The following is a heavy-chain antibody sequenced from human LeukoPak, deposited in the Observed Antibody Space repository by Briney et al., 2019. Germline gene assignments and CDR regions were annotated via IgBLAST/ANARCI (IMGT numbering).Heavy chain of an antibody. D-gene: IGHD1-20*01. CDR2: ISSGDGPT. CDR3: ATWTGITPY. CDR1: GFTFSDY. V-gene: IGHV3-11*01. Sequence: PGGSLRLSCAASGFTFSDYMTWIRQAPGKGLEWISYISSGDGPTYYADSVKGRFTISRDNAKNSLFLQMNSLRVEDTAVYYCATWTGITPYWGQGTLVTVSS. J-gene: IGHJ4*02.